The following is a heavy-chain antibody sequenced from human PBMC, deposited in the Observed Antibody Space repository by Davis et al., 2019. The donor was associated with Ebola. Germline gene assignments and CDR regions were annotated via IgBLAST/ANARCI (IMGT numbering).Heavy chain of an antibody. D-gene: IGHD4-17*01. CDR2: ISYDGSNK. Sequence: GESLKISCVASGFTLDNYAMHWVRQAPGKGLEWVAVISYDGSNKYYADSVKGRFTISRDNSKNTLYLQMNSLRAEDTAVYYCARDYRMTTVTTDYWGQGTLVTVSS. J-gene: IGHJ4*02. V-gene: IGHV3-30-3*01. CDR1: GFTLDNYA. CDR3: ARDYRMTTVTTDY.